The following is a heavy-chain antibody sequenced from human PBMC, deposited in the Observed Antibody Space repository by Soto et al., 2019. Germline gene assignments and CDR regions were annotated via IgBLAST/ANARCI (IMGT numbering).Heavy chain of an antibody. V-gene: IGHV3-30-3*01. Sequence: QVQLVESGGGVVQPGRSLRLSCAASGFTFSSYAMHWVRQAPGKGLEWVAVISYDGSNKYYADSVKGRFTISRDNSKNTLYLQMNSLRAEDTAVYYCARDVRYYDFWSGRGGFDPWGQGTLVTVSS. CDR1: GFTFSSYA. D-gene: IGHD3-3*01. CDR3: ARDVRYYDFWSGRGGFDP. J-gene: IGHJ5*02. CDR2: ISYDGSNK.